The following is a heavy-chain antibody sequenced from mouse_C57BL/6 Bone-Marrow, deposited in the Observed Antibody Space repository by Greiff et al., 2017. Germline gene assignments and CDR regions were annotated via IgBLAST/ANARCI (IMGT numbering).Heavy chain of an antibody. CDR1: GYSFTSYY. V-gene: IGHV1-66*01. CDR2: IYPGSGDT. Sequence: VQLVEPGPELVKPGASVKISCKASGYSFTSYYIHWVKQRPGQGLEWIGRIYPGSGDTQYNEKFKGKATLTADTSSSTAYMQLSSLTSEDSAVYYCARGAIATGFAYWGQGTLVSVSA. D-gene: IGHD1-1*01. J-gene: IGHJ3*01. CDR3: ARGAIATGFAY.